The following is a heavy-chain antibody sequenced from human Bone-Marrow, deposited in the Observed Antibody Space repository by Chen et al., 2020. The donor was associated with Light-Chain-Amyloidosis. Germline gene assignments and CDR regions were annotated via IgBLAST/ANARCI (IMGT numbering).Heavy chain of an antibody. CDR1: GYTFPNYW. CDR3: ARRRDGYNFDY. J-gene: IGHJ4*02. V-gene: IGHV5-51*01. CDR2: IYPDDSDA. D-gene: IGHD5-12*01. Sequence: EVQLEQSGPEVKKPGESLKISCKGSGYTFPNYWIGWVRQMPGKGLGWMGVIYPDDSDARYMPSFEGQVTISADKSITTAYLQWRSLKASDTAMYYCARRRDGYNFDYWGQGTLVTVSS.